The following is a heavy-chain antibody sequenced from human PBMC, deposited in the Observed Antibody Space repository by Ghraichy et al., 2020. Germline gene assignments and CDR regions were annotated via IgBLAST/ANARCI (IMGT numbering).Heavy chain of an antibody. V-gene: IGHV4-34*01. CDR2: INHSGST. D-gene: IGHD1-1*01. J-gene: IGHJ4*02. Sequence: SETQSLTCAVYGGSFSGYYWSWIRQPPGKGLEWIGEINHSGSTNYNPSLKSRVTISVDTSKNQFSLKLSSVTAADTAVYYCARMTRTGKNFDYWGQGTLVTVSS. CDR3: ARMTRTGKNFDY. CDR1: GGSFSGYY.